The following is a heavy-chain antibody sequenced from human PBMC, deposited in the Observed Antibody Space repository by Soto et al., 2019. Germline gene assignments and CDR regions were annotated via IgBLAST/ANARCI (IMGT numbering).Heavy chain of an antibody. J-gene: IGHJ5*02. CDR3: ARSCCREQNWFDP. D-gene: IGHD1-1*01. Sequence: EVQLVESGGDLVHPGGSLRLSCAASGGAFSGYWMHWVRQVPGKGLVWVSRINGAGTTTTYADSVQGRFTISRDNGKNTLYLQMNSLRVDDTGVYFCARSCCREQNWFDPWGQGTLVTVSS. V-gene: IGHV3-74*01. CDR1: GGAFSGYW. CDR2: INGAGTTT.